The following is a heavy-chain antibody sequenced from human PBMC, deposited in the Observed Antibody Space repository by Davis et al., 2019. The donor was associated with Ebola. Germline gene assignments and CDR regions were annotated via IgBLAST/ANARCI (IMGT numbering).Heavy chain of an antibody. J-gene: IGHJ4*02. D-gene: IGHD3-3*01. CDR1: GFTFSSYA. CDR2: ISFDGTYK. V-gene: IGHV3-30*04. CDR3: AKENLRRTYYDFWSGYPYFDY. Sequence: GESLKISCAASGFTFSSYAIHWVRQAPGKELVWVAVISFDGTYKFYADSVKGRFTISRDNSKNTLYLQMNSLRAEDTAVYYCAKENLRRTYYDFWSGYPYFDYWGQGTLVTVSS.